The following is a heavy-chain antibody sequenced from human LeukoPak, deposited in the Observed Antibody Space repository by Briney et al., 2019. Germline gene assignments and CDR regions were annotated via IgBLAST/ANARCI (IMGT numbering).Heavy chain of an antibody. V-gene: IGHV3-30*04. D-gene: IGHD3-10*01. Sequence: GGSLRLSCAASGFTFSSYAMHWVRQAPGKGLEWVAVISYDGSNKYYADSVKGRFTISRDNSKNTLYLQMNSLRAEDTAVYYCAREEAQRPYGSGDYYYYYYMDVWGKGTTVTVSS. CDR1: GFTFSSYA. CDR2: ISYDGSNK. CDR3: AREEAQRPYGSGDYYYYYYMDV. J-gene: IGHJ6*03.